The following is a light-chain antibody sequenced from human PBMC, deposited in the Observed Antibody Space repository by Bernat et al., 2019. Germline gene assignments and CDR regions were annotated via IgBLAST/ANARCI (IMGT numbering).Light chain of an antibody. CDR2: GVS. Sequence: QPALTHPAPVSGPPGQSITISCTGTSSDVGGYHHVAWFQPHPAKAPKVIIYGVSTRPPGVSNRFSGSKSGNTPSLTISGLQAEDEADYYCRSYPSRYTYIFATGTKVTVL. CDR1: SSDVGGYHH. J-gene: IGLJ1*01. CDR3: RSYPSRYTYI. V-gene: IGLV2-14*01.